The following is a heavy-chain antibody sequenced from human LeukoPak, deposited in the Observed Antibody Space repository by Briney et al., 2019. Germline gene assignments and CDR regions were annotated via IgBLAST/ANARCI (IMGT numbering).Heavy chain of an antibody. J-gene: IGHJ4*02. D-gene: IGHD3-22*01. CDR2: IYSGGRT. Sequence: GGSLRLSCAASGFTFSRYSMNWVRQAPGKGLEWVSVIYSGGRTNYADSVKGRFTISRDNSKNTLYLQMSSLRAEDTAVYYCVGDLYYYDSSGSATSPYWGQGTLVTVSS. V-gene: IGHV3-53*01. CDR3: VGDLYYYDSSGSATSPY. CDR1: GFTFSRYS.